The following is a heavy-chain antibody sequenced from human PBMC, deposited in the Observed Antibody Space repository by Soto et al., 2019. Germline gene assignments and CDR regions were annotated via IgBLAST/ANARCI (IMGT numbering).Heavy chain of an antibody. CDR2: IIPVFGTT. CDR1: EDIFGSSG. Sequence: QAQVVQSGPEVAKPGSSVKVSCKASEDIFGSSGFSWVRQAPGLGLEWMGGIIPVFGTTEYAEKFRGRVTISADDDKRTVYMELDSWTSDDTAVYYCAKGDTGESSKTGHLDLWGQGTLVTVSS. V-gene: IGHV1-69*01. J-gene: IGHJ4*02. CDR3: AKGDTGESSKTGHLDL. D-gene: IGHD3-10*01.